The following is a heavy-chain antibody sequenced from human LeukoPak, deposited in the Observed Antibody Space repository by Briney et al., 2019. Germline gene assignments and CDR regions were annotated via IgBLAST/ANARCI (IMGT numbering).Heavy chain of an antibody. D-gene: IGHD2-15*01. CDR2: ISGSGGST. Sequence: GGSLRLSCAASGFTFSSYAMSWVRQAPGKGLEWVSAISGSGGSTYYADSVKGRFTISRDNSKNTLYLQMNGLRAEDTAVYYCAKPYCSGGSCFFDYWGQGTLVTVSS. J-gene: IGHJ4*02. CDR3: AKPYCSGGSCFFDY. V-gene: IGHV3-23*01. CDR1: GFTFSSYA.